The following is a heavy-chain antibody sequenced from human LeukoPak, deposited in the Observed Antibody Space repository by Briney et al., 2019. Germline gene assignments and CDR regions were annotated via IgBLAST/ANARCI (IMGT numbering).Heavy chain of an antibody. V-gene: IGHV1-69*06. D-gene: IGHD4-17*01. CDR2: IIPIFGTA. CDR3: ARDDYGDYAVY. Sequence: ASVKVSCKASGGTFSSYAISWVRQAPGQGLEWMGGIIPIFGTANYAQKFQGRVTITADKSTGTAYMELSSLRSEDTAVYYCARDDYGDYAVYWGQGTLVTVSS. J-gene: IGHJ4*02. CDR1: GGTFSSYA.